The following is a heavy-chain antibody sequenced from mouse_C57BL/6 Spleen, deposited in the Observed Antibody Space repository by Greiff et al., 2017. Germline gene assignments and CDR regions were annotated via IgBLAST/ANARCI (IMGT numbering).Heavy chain of an antibody. J-gene: IGHJ4*01. CDR3: ARSTPDYAMDY. CDR2: IYPGDGDT. Sequence: VQLQQSGAELVKPGASVKISCKASGYAFSSYWMNWVKQRPGKGLEWIGQIYPGDGDTNYNGKFKGKATLTADKSSSTAYMQLSSLTSEDSAVYFCARSTPDYAMDYWGQGTSVTVSS. V-gene: IGHV1-80*01. CDR1: GYAFSSYW.